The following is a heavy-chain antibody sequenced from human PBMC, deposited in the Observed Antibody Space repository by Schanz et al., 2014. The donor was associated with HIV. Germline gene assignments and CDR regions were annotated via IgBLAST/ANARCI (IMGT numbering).Heavy chain of an antibody. V-gene: IGHV3-30-3*01. D-gene: IGHD2-15*01. CDR1: GFTFSNYF. CDR3: ARDMCTAGSCYYFDH. J-gene: IGHJ4*02. CDR2: ISTDGIKK. Sequence: QVQLVESGGGVVQPGRSLRLSCAVSGFTFSNYFMFWVRQAPGKGLEWVAIISTDGIKKYHADSVKGRFTISRDNSENTLYLQMNSLRVEDTAVYYCARDMCTAGSCYYFDHWGQRTLVTVSS.